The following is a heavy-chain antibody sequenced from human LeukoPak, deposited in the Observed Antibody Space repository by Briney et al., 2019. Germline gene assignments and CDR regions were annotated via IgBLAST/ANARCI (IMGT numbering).Heavy chain of an antibody. Sequence: GGSLRLSCAASGFTFSTYAMHWVRQAPGKGLEWVADISYDGTTKYYADSVKGRFSISRDNSKNTLDLQMNSLRAEDTAVYYCAVTPEGLDIWGQGTKVTVSS. J-gene: IGHJ3*02. CDR3: AVTPEGLDI. CDR1: GFTFSTYA. D-gene: IGHD1-14*01. CDR2: ISYDGTTK. V-gene: IGHV3-30*03.